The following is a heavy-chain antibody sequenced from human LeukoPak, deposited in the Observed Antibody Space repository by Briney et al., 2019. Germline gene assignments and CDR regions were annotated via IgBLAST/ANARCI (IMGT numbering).Heavy chain of an antibody. CDR2: INHSGST. V-gene: IGHV4-34*01. D-gene: IGHD1-26*01. CDR1: GGSFSDYY. Sequence: PSETLSLTCAVYGGSFSDYYWSWIRQPPGKGLEWIGEINHSGSTNYTPSLKTRVTISVDTSKNQFSLKVSSVTAADTAVYYCARDPYSGAYGDTYYYFMDVWGKGTTVTISS. CDR3: ARDPYSGAYGDTYYYFMDV. J-gene: IGHJ6*03.